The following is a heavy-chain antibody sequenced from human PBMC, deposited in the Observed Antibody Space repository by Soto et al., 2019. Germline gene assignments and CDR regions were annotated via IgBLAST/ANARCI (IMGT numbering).Heavy chain of an antibody. Sequence: SLRLSCAASGFTFSSYGMHWVRQAPGKGLEWVAVISYDGSNKYYADSVKGRFTISRDNSKNTLYLQMNSLRAEDTAVYFCAKVHCSSTSCYPNYYYYYGMDVWGQGTTVTVSS. V-gene: IGHV3-30*18. J-gene: IGHJ6*02. CDR2: ISYDGSNK. CDR3: AKVHCSSTSCYPNYYYYYGMDV. D-gene: IGHD2-2*01. CDR1: GFTFSSYG.